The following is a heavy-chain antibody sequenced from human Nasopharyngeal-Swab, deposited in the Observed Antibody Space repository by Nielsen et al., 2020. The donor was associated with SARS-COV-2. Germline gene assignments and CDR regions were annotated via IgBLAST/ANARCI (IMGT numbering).Heavy chain of an antibody. Sequence: GESLKISCVASGYSFRTYGMSWVRQAPGKGLEWVAAIVGSGDISGSGGNTYYADSVKGLFTISRDNSKNTLSLQMNSLRAEDTAVYYCAKDLGGPYFFWGQGTLVTVSS. CDR1: GYSFRTYG. V-gene: IGHV3-23*01. J-gene: IGHJ4*02. CDR3: AKDLGGPYFF. D-gene: IGHD2/OR15-2a*01. CDR2: IVGSGDISGSGGNT.